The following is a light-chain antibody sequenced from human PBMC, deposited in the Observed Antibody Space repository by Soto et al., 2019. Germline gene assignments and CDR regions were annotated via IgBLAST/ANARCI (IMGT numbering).Light chain of an antibody. CDR2: AVI. CDR1: TSDAGSYNY. CDR3: SSYTTSSPFV. V-gene: IGLV2-14*01. Sequence: QSALTHPASVTSSPLHAIGITYTRTTSDAGSYNYVSWYQQHRGKAPKVIIYAVINRPSGVSDRFSGSTSCNTASLTISGLSAEDEDDYHCSSYTTSSPFVFGGGTSVNV. J-gene: IGLJ1*01.